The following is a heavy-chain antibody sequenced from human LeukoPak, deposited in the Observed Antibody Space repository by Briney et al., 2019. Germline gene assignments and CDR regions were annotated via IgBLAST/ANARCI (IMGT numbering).Heavy chain of an antibody. CDR3: AREVEMATIEGEQDY. D-gene: IGHD5-24*01. V-gene: IGHV1-2*02. CDR2: INPNSGGT. Sequence: ASVKVSCKAFGYTFTGYYMHWVRQAPGQGLEWMGWINPNSGGTNYAQKFQGRVTMTRDTSISTAYMELSRLRSDDTAVYYCAREVEMATIEGEQDYWGQGTLVTVSS. CDR1: GYTFTGYY. J-gene: IGHJ4*02.